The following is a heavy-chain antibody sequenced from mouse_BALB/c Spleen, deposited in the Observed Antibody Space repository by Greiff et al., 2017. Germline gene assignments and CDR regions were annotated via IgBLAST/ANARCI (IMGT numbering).Heavy chain of an antibody. D-gene: IGHD2-4*01. CDR2: ISSGSSTI. CDR1: GFTFSSFG. CDR3: ARSTMITTDGYYYAMDY. J-gene: IGHJ4*01. V-gene: IGHV5-17*02. Sequence: DVQLVESGGGLVQPGGSRKLSCAASGFTFSSFGMHWVRQAPEKGLEWVAYISSGSSTIYYADTVKGRFTISRDNPKNTLFLQMTSLRSEDTAMYYCARSTMITTDGYYYAMDYWGQGTSVTVSS.